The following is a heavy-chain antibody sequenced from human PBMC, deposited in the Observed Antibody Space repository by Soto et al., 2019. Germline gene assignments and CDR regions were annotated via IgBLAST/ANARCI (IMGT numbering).Heavy chain of an antibody. Sequence: AETLSLPCALSVYSISTGYHWTWIRQPPVKGLEWIGEISHSGSSNYNPSRKSRVTISIDTSKNQFSLNLSSVTAADTAVYYCARVRDTYFDYWGQGTLVTVSS. J-gene: IGHJ4*02. D-gene: IGHD5-18*01. CDR1: VYSISTGYH. V-gene: IGHV4-34*01. CDR3: ARVRDTYFDY. CDR2: ISHSGSS.